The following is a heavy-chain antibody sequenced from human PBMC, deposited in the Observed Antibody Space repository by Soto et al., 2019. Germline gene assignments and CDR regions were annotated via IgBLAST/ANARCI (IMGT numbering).Heavy chain of an antibody. Sequence: AQLQQWGAGLLKPSETLSLTCAVSGGSFSGYYWSWIRQPPGKGLEWIGEIMHSGTSNYNPSLESRLTMSVDTSKNQISLQLSSMTAADTAVYYCARVKTGTLPYYFDFWGQGTRVIVSS. D-gene: IGHD1-1*01. CDR1: GGSFSGYY. V-gene: IGHV4-34*12. CDR2: IMHSGTS. CDR3: ARVKTGTLPYYFDF. J-gene: IGHJ4*02.